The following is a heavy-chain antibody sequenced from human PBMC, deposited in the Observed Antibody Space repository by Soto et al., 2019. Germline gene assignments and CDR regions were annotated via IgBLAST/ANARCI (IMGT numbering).Heavy chain of an antibody. V-gene: IGHV3-48*03. Sequence: EMQLVESGGGWVQPGGSLRLSCAASGFTFTSYEMNWVRQAPGKGPEWLSYINGGGSSIYYADSVKGRFTISRDNAKNSVYLQMNSLRGEDSAVYYCATPIEDSSSGNYYFDVWGRGTLVTVSS. CDR1: GFTFTSYE. J-gene: IGHJ2*01. D-gene: IGHD6-19*01. CDR3: ATPIEDSSSGNYYFDV. CDR2: INGGGSSI.